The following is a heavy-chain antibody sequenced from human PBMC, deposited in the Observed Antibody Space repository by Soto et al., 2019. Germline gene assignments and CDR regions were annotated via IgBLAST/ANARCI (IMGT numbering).Heavy chain of an antibody. CDR1: GFTFSSYA. J-gene: IGHJ4*02. Sequence: EVQLLESGGGLVQPGGSLRLSCAASGFTFSSYAMSWVRQAPGKGLEWVSAISGSGGSTYYADSVKGRFTISRDNSKNTLYLQMNGLRAEDTAVYDCAKSSQGSGYAAVDYWGQGTLVTVSS. CDR3: AKSSQGSGYAAVDY. V-gene: IGHV3-23*01. CDR2: ISGSGGST. D-gene: IGHD3-3*01.